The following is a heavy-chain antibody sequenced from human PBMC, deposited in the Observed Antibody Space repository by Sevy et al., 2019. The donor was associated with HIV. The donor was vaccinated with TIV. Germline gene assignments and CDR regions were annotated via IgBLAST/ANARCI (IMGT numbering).Heavy chain of an antibody. V-gene: IGHV3-21*01. D-gene: IGHD1-7*01. Sequence: GGSLRLSCAASGLTFSTYSFNWVRQAPGKGLEWVSSISSTSTYKYYADSVEGRFTISRDNDKNSLYLQMTSLRAEAAAVYYCAGGVELGYFDYWGLGTLVTVSS. CDR1: GLTFSTYS. CDR2: ISSTSTYK. J-gene: IGHJ4*02. CDR3: AGGVELGYFDY.